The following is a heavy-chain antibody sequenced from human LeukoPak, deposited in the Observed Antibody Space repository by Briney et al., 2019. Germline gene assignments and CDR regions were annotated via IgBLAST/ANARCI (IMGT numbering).Heavy chain of an antibody. CDR2: ISAYNGNT. V-gene: IGHV1-18*01. CDR3: ARSSITMLKDQPLNNWFDP. J-gene: IGHJ5*02. Sequence: ASVRVSCKASGYAFTSYGISWVRQTPGQGLEWMGWISAYNGNTNYAQKLQGRVTMTTDTSTSTAYIELRSLRSDETAVYYCARSSITMLKDQPLNNWFDPRGQGTLVTVSS. D-gene: IGHD3-10*01. CDR1: GYAFTSYG.